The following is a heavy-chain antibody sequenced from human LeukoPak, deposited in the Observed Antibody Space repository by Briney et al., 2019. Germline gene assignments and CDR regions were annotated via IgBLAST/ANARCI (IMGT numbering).Heavy chain of an antibody. CDR2: IYTSGTT. CDR3: ARSSSSGWGFRFDP. D-gene: IGHD6-19*01. V-gene: IGHV4-4*07. J-gene: IGHJ5*02. Sequence: SWVRQAPGKGLEWIGRIYTSGTTNYNPSLKSRVTISVDTSKNQFSLKLSSVTAADTAMYYCARSSSSGWGFRFDPWGQGTLVTVSS.